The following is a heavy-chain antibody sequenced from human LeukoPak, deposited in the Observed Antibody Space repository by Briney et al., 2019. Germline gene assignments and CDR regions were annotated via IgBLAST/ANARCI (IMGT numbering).Heavy chain of an antibody. CDR1: GFTFSSYG. J-gene: IGHJ6*03. CDR3: AKDLFSGSGRAGNMDV. CDR2: ISYDGSNK. V-gene: IGHV3-33*05. Sequence: GGSLRLSCAASGFTFSSYGMHWVRQAPGKGLEWVAVISYDGSNKYYADSVKGRFTISRDNSKNTLYLQMNSLRDEDTAVYYCAKDLFSGSGRAGNMDVWGKGTTVTVSS. D-gene: IGHD3-10*01.